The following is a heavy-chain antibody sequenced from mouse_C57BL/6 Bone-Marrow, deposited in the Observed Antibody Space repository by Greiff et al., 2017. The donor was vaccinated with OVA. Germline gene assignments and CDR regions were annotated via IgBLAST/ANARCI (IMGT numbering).Heavy chain of an antibody. V-gene: IGHV3-6*01. J-gene: IGHJ3*01. CDR1: GYSITSGYY. CDR3: ARKDWVFAY. Sequence: VQLKESGPGLVKPSQSLSLTCSVTGYSITSGYYWNWIRQFPGNKLEWMGYISYDGSNKYNPSLKNRISITRDTSKNQFFLKLNSVTTEDTATYYCARKDWVFAYWGQGTLVTVSA. D-gene: IGHD4-1*01. CDR2: ISYDGSN.